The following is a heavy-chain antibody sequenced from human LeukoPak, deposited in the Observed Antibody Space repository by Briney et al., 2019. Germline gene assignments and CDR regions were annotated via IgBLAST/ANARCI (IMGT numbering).Heavy chain of an antibody. CDR1: GGSIRGSSYY. D-gene: IGHD3-3*01. CDR3: ARSSGVVIHNWFDP. CDR2: IYYSGST. Sequence: PSETLSLTCTVSGGSIRGSSYYWVWIRQPPGKGLEWIGTIYYSGSTYYNPSLKSRVTISANTSKNQLSLKVRSVTAADTAVYYCARSSGVVIHNWFDPWGQGTLVTVSS. V-gene: IGHV4-39*01. J-gene: IGHJ5*02.